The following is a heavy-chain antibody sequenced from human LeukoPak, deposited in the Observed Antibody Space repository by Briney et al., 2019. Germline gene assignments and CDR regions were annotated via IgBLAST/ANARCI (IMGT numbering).Heavy chain of an antibody. D-gene: IGHD6-6*01. Sequence: ASVKVSCKASGGTFSSYAISWVRQAPGQGLERMGWISAYNGNTNYAQKLQGRVTMTTDTSTSTAYMELRSLRSDDTAVYYCARVEYSSSYFDYWGQGTLVTVSS. CDR1: GGTFSSYA. V-gene: IGHV1-18*01. CDR2: ISAYNGNT. J-gene: IGHJ4*02. CDR3: ARVEYSSSYFDY.